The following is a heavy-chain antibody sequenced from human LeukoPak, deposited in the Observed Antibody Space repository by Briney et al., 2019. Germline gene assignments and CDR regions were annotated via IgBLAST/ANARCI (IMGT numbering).Heavy chain of an antibody. Sequence: GGSLRLSCAASGLTFSTYAMSWVRQAPGMGLEWVSRIRFNGGLSYYAESVKGRFTISSDNSMNPLFLQMDSLSADDSAFYYCASRASSCGFDCYSYFDDWGQGILVTVSS. V-gene: IGHV3-23*01. J-gene: IGHJ4*02. D-gene: IGHD2-21*02. CDR3: ASRASSCGFDCYSYFDD. CDR2: IRFNGGLS. CDR1: GLTFSTYA.